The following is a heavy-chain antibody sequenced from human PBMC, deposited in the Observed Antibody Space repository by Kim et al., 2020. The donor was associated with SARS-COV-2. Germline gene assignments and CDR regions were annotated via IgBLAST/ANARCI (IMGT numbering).Heavy chain of an antibody. Sequence: YYPGPVKGRYTISRENAKNSLYLQMNSRRAGDTAVYYCARAPYSSSWFDYWGQGTLVTVSS. CDR3: ARAPYSSSWFDY. V-gene: IGHV3-13*01. D-gene: IGHD6-13*01. J-gene: IGHJ4*02.